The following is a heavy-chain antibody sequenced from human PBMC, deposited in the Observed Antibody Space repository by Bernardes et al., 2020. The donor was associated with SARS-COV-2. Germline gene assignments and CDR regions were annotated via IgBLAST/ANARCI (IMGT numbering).Heavy chain of an antibody. Sequence: GGSLRLSCAASGFTFSSYNMNWVRQAPGKGLEWVSSISSSSTYIYYADSVKGRLTISRDNAKNSLYLQMNSLRAEDTAVYYCARTAYDYCIDYWGQGTLVTVSS. CDR2: ISSSSTYI. CDR1: GFTFSSYN. CDR3: ARTAYDYCIDY. V-gene: IGHV3-21*01. D-gene: IGHD5-12*01. J-gene: IGHJ4*02.